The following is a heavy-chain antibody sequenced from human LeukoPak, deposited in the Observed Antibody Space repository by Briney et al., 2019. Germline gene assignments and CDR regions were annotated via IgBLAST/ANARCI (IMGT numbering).Heavy chain of an antibody. D-gene: IGHD3-9*01. CDR1: GFIVSSNF. CDR2: IYSGGTT. Sequence: GGSLGPSCSASGFIVSSNFMSWVRQAPGKGLEWVSAIYSGGTTYYADSVQGRFTISRDNSKNTLYLQMNSLRADDTAVYYCASSYLGILTGYSYWGQGTLVTVSS. V-gene: IGHV3-66*02. J-gene: IGHJ4*02. CDR3: ASSYLGILTGYSY.